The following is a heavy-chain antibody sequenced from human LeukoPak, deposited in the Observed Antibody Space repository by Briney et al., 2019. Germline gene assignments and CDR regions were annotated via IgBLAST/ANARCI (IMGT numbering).Heavy chain of an antibody. J-gene: IGHJ4*01. V-gene: IGHV3-30*03. Sequence: PGGSLRLSCAASGFTFSSYGMSWVRQAPGKGLEWVAVISYDGSNKYYADSVKGRFTISRDNSKNTLYLQMNSLRAEDTAVYYCARQGDDYWGHGTLVTVSS. CDR3: ARQGDDY. D-gene: IGHD3-16*01. CDR1: GFTFSSYG. CDR2: ISYDGSNK.